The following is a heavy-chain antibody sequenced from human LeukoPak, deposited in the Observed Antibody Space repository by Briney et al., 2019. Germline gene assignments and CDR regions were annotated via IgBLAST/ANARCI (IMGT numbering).Heavy chain of an antibody. J-gene: IGHJ4*02. CDR3: ARGGGSSGYLPVDY. V-gene: IGHV3-53*01. Sequence: GGSLRLSCAASGFTVSSNYMSWVRQAPGKGLEWASGISWNSGSIGYADSVKGRFTISRDNAKNTLYLQMNSLRAEDTAVYYCARGGGSSGYLPVDYWGQGTLVTVSS. CDR1: GFTVSSNY. D-gene: IGHD3-22*01. CDR2: ISWNSGSI.